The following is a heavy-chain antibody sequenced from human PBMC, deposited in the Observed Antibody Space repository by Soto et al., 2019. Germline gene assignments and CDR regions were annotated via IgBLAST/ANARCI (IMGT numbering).Heavy chain of an antibody. V-gene: IGHV4-34*01. Sequence: PSETLSLTCAVYGGSFSGYYWSWIRQPPGKGLEWIGEINHSGSTNYNPSLKSRVTISVDTSKNQFSLKLSSVTAADTAVYYCARGPDIVVVPAAVPTPYYYYGMDVWGQGTKVTVSS. D-gene: IGHD2-2*01. CDR1: GGSFSGYY. CDR3: ARGPDIVVVPAAVPTPYYYYGMDV. CDR2: INHSGST. J-gene: IGHJ6*02.